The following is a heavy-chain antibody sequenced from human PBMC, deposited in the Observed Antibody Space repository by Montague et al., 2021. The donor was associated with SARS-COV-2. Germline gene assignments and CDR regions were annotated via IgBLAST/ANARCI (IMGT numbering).Heavy chain of an antibody. Sequence: SLSLSLATSGFTFNKYSMNWVRQAPGKGLEWVSSISTSSLYIYYTDSVKGRFTVARANAKNSVFLEMNSLRVEDTAVYYCARAHSGSYSVGGDAFDLWGRGTLVTVSS. D-gene: IGHD5/OR15-5a*01. CDR2: ISTSSLYI. V-gene: IGHV3-21*01. CDR1: GFTFNKYS. CDR3: ARAHSGSYSVGGDAFDL. J-gene: IGHJ3*01.